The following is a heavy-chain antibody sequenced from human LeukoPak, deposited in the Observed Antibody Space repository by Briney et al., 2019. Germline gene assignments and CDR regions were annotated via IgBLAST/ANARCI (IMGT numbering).Heavy chain of an antibody. CDR3: ATDAVAGTGPHYFDY. D-gene: IGHD6-19*01. J-gene: IGHJ4*02. Sequence: GGSLRLSCAASGFTFSSYGMHWIRQAPGKGLEWVAVIWYDGSNKYYADSVKGRFTISRDNSKNTLYLQMNSLRAEDTAVYYCATDAVAGTGPHYFDYWGQGTLVTVSS. CDR1: GFTFSSYG. V-gene: IGHV3-33*01. CDR2: IWYDGSNK.